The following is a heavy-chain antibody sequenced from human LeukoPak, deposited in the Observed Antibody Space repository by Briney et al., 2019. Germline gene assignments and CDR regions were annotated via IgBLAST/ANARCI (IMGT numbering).Heavy chain of an antibody. J-gene: IGHJ4*02. CDR1: GYTFTSYG. CDR3: ARERPLYGPTDY. V-gene: IGHV1-18*01. CDR2: ISAYNGNT. D-gene: IGHD4-17*01. Sequence: XSVKVSCKASGYTFTSYGISWVRQAPGQGLEWMGWISAYNGNTNYAQKLQGRVTMTTDTSTSTAYMELRSLRSDDTAVCYCARERPLYGPTDYWGQGTLVTVSS.